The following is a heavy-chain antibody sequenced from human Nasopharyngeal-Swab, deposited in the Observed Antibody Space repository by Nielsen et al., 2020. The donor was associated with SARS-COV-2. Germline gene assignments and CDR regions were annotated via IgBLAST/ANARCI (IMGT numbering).Heavy chain of an antibody. V-gene: IGHV5-51*01. J-gene: IGHJ6*03. CDR2: IYPGDSHT. Sequence: GGSLRLSCKGSGYRFSNYWIGWVRQVPGKGLEWMGLIYPGDSHTRYSPSFHGQVTISVDKSISTAYLHWNGLKASDSAIYYCARQAPHYDFWSGSAYYMDVWGKGTTVTVSS. CDR1: GYRFSNYW. CDR3: ARQAPHYDFWSGSAYYMDV. D-gene: IGHD3-3*01.